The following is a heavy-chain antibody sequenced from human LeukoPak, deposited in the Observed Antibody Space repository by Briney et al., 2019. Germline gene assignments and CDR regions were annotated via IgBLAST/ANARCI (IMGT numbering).Heavy chain of an antibody. D-gene: IGHD2-2*02. CDR2: ISAYNGNT. J-gene: IGHJ6*02. CDR1: GYTFTSYG. CDR3: ARLTVPAAIRYYYSGMDV. V-gene: IGHV1-18*01. Sequence: ASVKVSCKASGYTFTSYGISWVRQAPGQGLEWMGWISAYNGNTNYAQKLQGRVTMTTDTSTSTAYMELRSLRSDDTAVYYCARLTVPAAIRYYYSGMDVWGQGTTVTVSS.